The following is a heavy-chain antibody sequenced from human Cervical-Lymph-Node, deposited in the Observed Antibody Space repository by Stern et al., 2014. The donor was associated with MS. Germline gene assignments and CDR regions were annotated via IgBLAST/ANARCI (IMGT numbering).Heavy chain of an antibody. Sequence: VHLVESGAEVKKPGSSVKVSCKASGGTFSNFALTWVRHAPGQVLEWMGGIIPISKTPHYAQKFRGRVTITADESTSTAYMELTSLRSEDTAMYYCARDIYGSGIRYFDHWGQGTLVTVSS. D-gene: IGHD3-10*01. J-gene: IGHJ4*02. CDR2: IIPISKTP. V-gene: IGHV1-69*01. CDR3: ARDIYGSGIRYFDH. CDR1: GGTFSNFA.